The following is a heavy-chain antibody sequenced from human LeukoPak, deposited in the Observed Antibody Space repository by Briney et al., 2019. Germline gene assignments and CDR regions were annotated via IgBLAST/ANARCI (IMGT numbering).Heavy chain of an antibody. Sequence: PGGSLRLSCAASGFTVSSNYMSWVRQAPGKGLEWVSVIYSGGSTYYADSVKGRFTISRDNSKNTLYLQMNSLRAEDTAVYYCAREDEWELLYYWDQGTLVTVSS. V-gene: IGHV3-53*01. CDR2: IYSGGST. D-gene: IGHD1-26*01. CDR3: AREDEWELLYY. J-gene: IGHJ4*02. CDR1: GFTVSSNY.